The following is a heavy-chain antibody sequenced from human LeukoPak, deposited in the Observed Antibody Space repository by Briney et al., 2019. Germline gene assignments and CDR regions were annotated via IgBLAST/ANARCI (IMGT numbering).Heavy chain of an antibody. J-gene: IGHJ4*02. Sequence: SQTLSLTCAISGDSFSSNSAAWNWIRQSPSRGLEWLGRTYYRSKWYNDYAVSVKSRITINPGTSKNQFSLQLNSVTPEDTAVYYCARLGLAAAGYYFDYWGQGTLVTVSS. V-gene: IGHV6-1*01. CDR1: GDSFSSNSAA. CDR3: ARLGLAAAGYYFDY. D-gene: IGHD6-13*01. CDR2: TYYRSKWYN.